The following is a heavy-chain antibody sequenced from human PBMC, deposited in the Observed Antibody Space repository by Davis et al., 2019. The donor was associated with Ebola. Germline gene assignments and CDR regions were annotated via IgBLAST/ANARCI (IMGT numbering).Heavy chain of an antibody. V-gene: IGHV4-59*08. D-gene: IGHD3-16*01. CDR3: ARQGWVYEGGLTFYFDY. Sequence: SETLSLTCTVSGDSISGYYWSWIRQTPGKGLEWIGYIYYSGRAEYNPPLQSRVTISVDTSKNQSSLKLSSVTAADTAVYYCARQGWVYEGGLTFYFDYWGQGTLVTVSS. J-gene: IGHJ4*02. CDR2: IYYSGRA. CDR1: GDSISGYY.